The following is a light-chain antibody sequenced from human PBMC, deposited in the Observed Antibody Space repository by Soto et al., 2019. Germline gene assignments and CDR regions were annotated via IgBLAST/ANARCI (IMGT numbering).Light chain of an antibody. CDR1: QGISNY. J-gene: IGKJ1*01. Sequence: DIQMTQSPSSLSASVGDRVTITCRASQGISNYSAWYQQKPGKVPKLLIYAASTMQSGAPSRFNGGGSETDFTLTISSVQPEDVATYYCQKYNSAPWTFDQGTKVEIK. CDR3: QKYNSAPWT. V-gene: IGKV1-27*01. CDR2: AAS.